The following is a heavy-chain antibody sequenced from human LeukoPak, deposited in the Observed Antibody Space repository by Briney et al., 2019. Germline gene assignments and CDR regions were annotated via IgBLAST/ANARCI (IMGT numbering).Heavy chain of an antibody. CDR3: AKGVVDYYDSSGYYPSDL. D-gene: IGHD3-22*01. CDR1: GFTFNSYA. CDR2: ISGSGGTT. Sequence: GGSLRLSCAGFGFTFNSYAMTWVRQAPGKGLKWVSGISGSGGTTYYADSVKGRFTISRDNFNNTLYLQMNSMRVEDTALYFCAKGVVDYYDSSGYYPSDLWGQGALVTVSS. J-gene: IGHJ5*02. V-gene: IGHV3-23*01.